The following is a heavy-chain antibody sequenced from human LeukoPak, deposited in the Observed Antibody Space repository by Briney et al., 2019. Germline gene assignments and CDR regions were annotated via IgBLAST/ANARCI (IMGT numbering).Heavy chain of an antibody. J-gene: IGHJ3*02. CDR3: ARERAGDSSGQDAFDI. V-gene: IGHV4-34*01. Sequence: SETLSLTCAVYGGSFSGYYWSWIRQPPGKGLEWIGEINHSGSTNYNPSLKSRVTISVDTSKNQFSLKLSSVTAADTAVYYCARERAGDSSGQDAFDIWGQGTMVTVSS. D-gene: IGHD3-22*01. CDR2: INHSGST. CDR1: GGSFSGYY.